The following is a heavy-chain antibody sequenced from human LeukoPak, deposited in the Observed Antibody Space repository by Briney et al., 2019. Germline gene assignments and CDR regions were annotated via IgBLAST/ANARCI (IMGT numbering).Heavy chain of an antibody. V-gene: IGHV3-48*04. CDR3: ARHVEIPSAAPDYYYYYYMDV. D-gene: IGHD6-25*01. J-gene: IGHJ6*03. CDR1: GFSFSTYS. Sequence: GGSLRLSCAASGFSFSTYSMNWVRQAPGKGLEWVSFISSSSDTINYADSVKGRFTVSRDNARNFLYLQMNSLRVEDTAVYSCARHVEIPSAAPDYYYYYYMDVWGIGTTVTVSS. CDR2: ISSSSDTI.